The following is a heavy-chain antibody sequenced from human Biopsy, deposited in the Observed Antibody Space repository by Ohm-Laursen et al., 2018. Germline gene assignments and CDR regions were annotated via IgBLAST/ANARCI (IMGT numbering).Heavy chain of an antibody. CDR3: ASDSSRRAREGGMDV. V-gene: IGHV3-21*01. J-gene: IGHJ6*02. D-gene: IGHD6-6*01. Sequence: SLRLSCAASGFSVSSYDMNWVRQAPGKGLEWISYISETSSHIYDADSVRGRFTVARDIAKNSLYLQLNSLRVEDTAVYYCASDSSRRAREGGMDVWGQGTTVTVSS. CDR2: ISETSSHI. CDR1: GFSVSSYD.